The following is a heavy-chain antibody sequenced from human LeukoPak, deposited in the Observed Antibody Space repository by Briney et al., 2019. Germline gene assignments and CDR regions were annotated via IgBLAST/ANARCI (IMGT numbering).Heavy chain of an antibody. D-gene: IGHD2-2*01. CDR3: ARGAHCSSTSCYKYNWFDP. J-gene: IGHJ5*02. V-gene: IGHV3-21*01. Sequence: GGSLRLSCAASGFTFSSYRMNWVRQAPEKGLEWVSSISSSSSYIYYADSVKGRFTISRDNAKNSLYLQMNSLRAEDTAVYYCARGAHCSSTSCYKYNWFDPWGQGTLVTVSS. CDR1: GFTFSSYR. CDR2: ISSSSSYI.